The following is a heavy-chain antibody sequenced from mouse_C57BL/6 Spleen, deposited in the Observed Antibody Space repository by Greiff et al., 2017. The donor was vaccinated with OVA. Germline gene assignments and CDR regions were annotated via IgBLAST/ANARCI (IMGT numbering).Heavy chain of an antibody. J-gene: IGHJ3*01. V-gene: IGHV1-5*01. CDR3: ARVGCDYAIAY. Sequence: VHVKQPGTVLVRPGASVKMSCKTSGYTFTSYWMPWVKQRPGQGLEWIGAIYPGSGGTSYNQKFKGKAKLTAVTSASTAYMELSSLTAEDSAVYYCARVGCDYAIAYWGQGTLVTVSA. D-gene: IGHD2-4*01. CDR2: IYPGSGGT. CDR1: GYTFTSYW.